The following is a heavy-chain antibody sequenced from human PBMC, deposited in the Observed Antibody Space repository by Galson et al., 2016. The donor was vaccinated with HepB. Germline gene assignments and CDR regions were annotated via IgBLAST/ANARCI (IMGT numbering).Heavy chain of an antibody. CDR1: GFTFSSYA. V-gene: IGHV3-23*01. J-gene: IGHJ5*02. Sequence: SLRLSCAASGFTFSSYAMSWVRQAPEKGLEWVSAVSGSGGRTYYTDSVKGRFTISRDNPKNTLYLQMNSLRAEDTAVYYCAKIPVVVTAISLAWSLWVPNWFDPWGQGTLVTVSS. D-gene: IGHD2-21*02. CDR2: VSGSGGRT. CDR3: AKIPVVVTAISLAWSLWVPNWFDP.